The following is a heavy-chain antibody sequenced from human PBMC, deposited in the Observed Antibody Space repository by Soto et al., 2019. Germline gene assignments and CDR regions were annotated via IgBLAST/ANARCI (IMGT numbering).Heavy chain of an antibody. J-gene: IGHJ5*02. CDR2: IYYSGST. Sequence: QVQLQESGPGLVKPSETLSLTCTVSGGSISSYYWSWIRHPPGKGLEWIGYIYYSGSTNYNPSLRSRVTISVDTSKNQFSLKLSSVTAADTAVYYCASTIAAAGPNWFDPWGQGTLVTVSS. V-gene: IGHV4-59*08. CDR1: GGSISSYY. D-gene: IGHD6-13*01. CDR3: ASTIAAAGPNWFDP.